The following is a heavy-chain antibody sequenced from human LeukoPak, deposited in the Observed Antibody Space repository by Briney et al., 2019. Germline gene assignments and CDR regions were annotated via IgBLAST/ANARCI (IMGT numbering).Heavy chain of an antibody. V-gene: IGHV1-69*05. CDR1: GGTFSSYA. D-gene: IGHD3-22*01. CDR2: IIPIFCTA. CDR3: ARHGDSSGYYYFDY. J-gene: IGHJ4*02. Sequence: SVKVSFKASGGTFSSYAISWVRQAPGQGLEWMGGIIPIFCTANYAQKFQGRVTITTNESTSTAYMELSSLRSEDTAVYYCARHGDSSGYYYFDYWGQGTLVTVSS.